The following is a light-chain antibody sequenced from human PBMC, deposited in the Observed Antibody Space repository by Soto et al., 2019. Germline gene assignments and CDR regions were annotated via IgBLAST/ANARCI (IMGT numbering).Light chain of an antibody. CDR2: DAS. V-gene: IGKV1-5*01. CDR1: QSIDTW. Sequence: DIQVTQSPSTLSASVGDRVTITCGASQSIDTWLAWYQQKPGKAPTLLIFDASTLESGVPSRFSGSGSGTDFTLTISSLQPDDFATCYGQQYSDSSGAFGQGTRVEIK. J-gene: IGKJ1*01. CDR3: QQYSDSSGA.